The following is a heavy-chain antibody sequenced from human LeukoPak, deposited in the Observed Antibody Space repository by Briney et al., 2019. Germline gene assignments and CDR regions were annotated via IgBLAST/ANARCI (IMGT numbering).Heavy chain of an antibody. CDR3: ARGSSHYYDSSGYSLDY. CDR1: GGSFSGYY. CDR2: INRSGST. Sequence: SETLSLICAVYGGSFSGYYWSWIRQPPGKGLEWTGEINRSGSTNYNPSLKSRVTISVDTSKNQFSLKLSSVTAADTAVYYCARGSSHYYDSSGYSLDYWGQGTLVTVSS. V-gene: IGHV4-34*01. J-gene: IGHJ4*02. D-gene: IGHD3-22*01.